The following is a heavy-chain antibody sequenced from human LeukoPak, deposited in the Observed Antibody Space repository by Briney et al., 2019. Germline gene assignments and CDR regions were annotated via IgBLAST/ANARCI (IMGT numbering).Heavy chain of an antibody. D-gene: IGHD2-2*01. Sequence: ASVKVSCKASGYTFTSYGISWVRQAPGQGLEWMGWISAYNGNTNYAQKLQGRVTMTTGTSTSTAYMELRSLRSDDTAVYYCARGTQDIVVVPAAMGYYYYGMDVWGQGTTVTVSS. CDR2: ISAYNGNT. CDR1: GYTFTSYG. CDR3: ARGTQDIVVVPAAMGYYYYGMDV. J-gene: IGHJ6*02. V-gene: IGHV1-18*01.